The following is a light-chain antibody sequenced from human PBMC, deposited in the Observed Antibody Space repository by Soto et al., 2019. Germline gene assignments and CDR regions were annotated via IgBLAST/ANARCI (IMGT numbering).Light chain of an antibody. Sequence: DIQMTQSPSSLSASVGDRVTITCRAGQSISSYLNWYQQKPGKAPKLLIYAASSLQSGVPSRFSGSGSGTDFTLTISSLQPEDFATYYCQQSYSTLPTFGQGTKVEIK. CDR2: AAS. CDR1: QSISSY. CDR3: QQSYSTLPT. V-gene: IGKV1-39*01. J-gene: IGKJ1*01.